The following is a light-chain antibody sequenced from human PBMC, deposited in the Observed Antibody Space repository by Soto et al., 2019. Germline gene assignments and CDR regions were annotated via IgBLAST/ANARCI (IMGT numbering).Light chain of an antibody. V-gene: IGKV1-6*01. Sequence: AIQMTQSPTSLSASVGDRVIITCRASQDISKDLGWYQQKPGKAPKFLIYSTTSTQSGVPSTFSGSGFGTDFTLTISSLQPEDFATYYCLQDHDHPRTFGQGTKVEF. CDR2: STT. CDR1: QDISKD. J-gene: IGKJ1*01. CDR3: LQDHDHPRT.